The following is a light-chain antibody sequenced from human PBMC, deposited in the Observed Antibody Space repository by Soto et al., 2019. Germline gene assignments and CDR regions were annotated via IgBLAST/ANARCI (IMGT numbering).Light chain of an antibody. CDR3: QQYGSSPPYT. Sequence: EIVLTQSPGILSLSPGERATLSCRASQSVSSSYLAWYQQKPGQAPRLLIYGASNRATGIPDRFSASGSKTNFTLTISRLEPEDLAVYYCQQYGSSPPYTFGQGTKLEIK. J-gene: IGKJ2*01. CDR2: GAS. V-gene: IGKV3-20*01. CDR1: QSVSSSY.